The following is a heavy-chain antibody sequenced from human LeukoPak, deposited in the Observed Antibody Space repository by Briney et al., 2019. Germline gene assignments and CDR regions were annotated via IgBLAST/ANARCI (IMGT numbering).Heavy chain of an antibody. CDR3: AREGRMTTVTTAAFDI. J-gene: IGHJ3*02. D-gene: IGHD4-17*01. CDR1: GYTFTSYD. V-gene: IGHV1-8*01. Sequence: GASVNVSCKASGYTFTSYDINWVRQATGQGLEWMGWMNPNSGNTGYAQKFQGRVTMTRNTSISTAYMELSSLRSEDTAVYYCAREGRMTTVTTAAFDIWGQGTMVTVSS. CDR2: MNPNSGNT.